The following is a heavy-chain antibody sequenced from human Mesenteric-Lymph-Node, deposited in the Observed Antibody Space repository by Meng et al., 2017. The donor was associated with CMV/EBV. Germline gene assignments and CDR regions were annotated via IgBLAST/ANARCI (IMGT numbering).Heavy chain of an antibody. V-gene: IGHV4-59*12. CDR3: ARVGGQQLVRFIDY. CDR1: GGSISGYH. D-gene: IGHD6-13*01. Sequence: SETLSLTCTVSGGSISGYHWSWIRQPPGKGLEWIGYISYSGSTNHKSSLYSRVTISVDTSKNQFSLRLTSVTAADTAVYYCARVGGQQLVRFIDYWGQGTLVTVSS. J-gene: IGHJ4*02. CDR2: ISYSGST.